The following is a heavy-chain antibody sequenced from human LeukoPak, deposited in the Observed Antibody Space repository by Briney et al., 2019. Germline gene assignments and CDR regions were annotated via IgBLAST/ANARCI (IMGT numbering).Heavy chain of an antibody. J-gene: IGHJ4*02. CDR3: ARLYSSGWSLDY. V-gene: IGHV4-30-4*01. D-gene: IGHD6-19*01. CDR2: IYYSGST. Sequence: SQTLSLTCTVSGGSISSGDYYWSWIRQPPGKGLEWIGYIYYSGSTYYNPSLKSRVTISVDTSKNQFSLELSSVTAADTAVYYCARLYSSGWSLDYWGQGTLVTVSS. CDR1: GGSISSGDYY.